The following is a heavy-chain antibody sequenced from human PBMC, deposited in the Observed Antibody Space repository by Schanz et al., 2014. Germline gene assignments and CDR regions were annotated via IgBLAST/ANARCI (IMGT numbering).Heavy chain of an antibody. CDR3: ARGSPENMIRGELDY. CDR1: GYSFISHA. Sequence: QVQLVQSGAEVKKPGASVKVSCKASGYSFISHAIHWVRQAPGQGLEWMGIINPIGGSTTYAQKFRGAVTLTTDTSTDTAYLELTSLRSEDTAVYYCARGSPENMIRGELDYCGQGTLVTVSS. CDR2: INPIGGST. V-gene: IGHV1-46*03. D-gene: IGHD3-10*01. J-gene: IGHJ4*02.